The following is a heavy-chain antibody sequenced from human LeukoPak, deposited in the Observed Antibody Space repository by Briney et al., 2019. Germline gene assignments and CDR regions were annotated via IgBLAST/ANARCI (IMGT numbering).Heavy chain of an antibody. CDR3: ARRGRLWWQLGFY. CDR1: GGSFSGYY. V-gene: IGHV4-39*01. Sequence: KPSETLSLTCAVYGGSFSGYYWGWIRQPPGKGLEWIGSLYYNGSTYYNPSLKSRVTISVDTSKEQFSLKLSSVTAADTAVYYCARRGRLWWQLGFYWGQGTLVTVSS. CDR2: LYYNGST. J-gene: IGHJ4*02. D-gene: IGHD4-23*01.